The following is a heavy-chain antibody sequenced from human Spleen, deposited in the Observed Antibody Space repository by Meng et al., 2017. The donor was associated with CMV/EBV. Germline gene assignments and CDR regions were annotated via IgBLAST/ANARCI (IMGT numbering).Heavy chain of an antibody. D-gene: IGHD6-13*01. CDR3: ARGQRKQQLVKASNWFDP. Sequence: YTFTNYNSNWVRQATGQGLEWMGWMNRNSANTGYAQKFQGRVTMTRNTSISTAYMELSSLGSEDTAVYYCARGQRKQQLVKASNWFDPWGQGTLVTVSS. CDR1: YTFTNYN. CDR2: MNRNSANT. J-gene: IGHJ5*02. V-gene: IGHV1-8*01.